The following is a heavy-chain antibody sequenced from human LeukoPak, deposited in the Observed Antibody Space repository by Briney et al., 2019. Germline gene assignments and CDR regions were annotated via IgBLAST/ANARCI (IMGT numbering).Heavy chain of an antibody. Sequence: GGSLRLSCVASGFSFSNYGMHWVRQAPGKGLEWVTFIRYDSSKKYYADSVKGRFAISRDNSKNTVYLQMNSLGAEDTAVYYCAKGRGWELLLPNYFDYWGQGILVTVSS. CDR2: IRYDSSKK. V-gene: IGHV3-30*02. D-gene: IGHD1-26*01. J-gene: IGHJ4*02. CDR1: GFSFSNYG. CDR3: AKGRGWELLLPNYFDY.